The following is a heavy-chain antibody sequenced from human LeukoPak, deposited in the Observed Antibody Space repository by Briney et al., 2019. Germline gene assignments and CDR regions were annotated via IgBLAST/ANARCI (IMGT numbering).Heavy chain of an antibody. V-gene: IGHV1-18*01. CDR1: GYTFTSYG. Sequence: ASVKVSCKASGYTFTSYGISWVRQAPGQGLEWMGWIGAYNGNTNYAQKLQGRVTMTTDTSTSTAYMELRSLRSDDTAVYYCAREAIIGYCSSTSCYARRTGFGPWGQGTLVTVSS. J-gene: IGHJ5*02. CDR3: AREAIIGYCSSTSCYARRTGFGP. D-gene: IGHD2-2*01. CDR2: IGAYNGNT.